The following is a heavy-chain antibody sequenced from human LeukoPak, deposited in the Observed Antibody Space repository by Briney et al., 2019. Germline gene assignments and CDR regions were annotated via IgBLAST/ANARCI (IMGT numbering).Heavy chain of an antibody. CDR1: GGTISSYY. Sequence: PSETLSLTCTVSGGTISSYYWSWIRQPPGKGLEWIGYIYYRGSTNYNPSLKRRVTISVDTSKNQFSLKLSSVTAADTAVYYCARDHEGASWYPPYYYYYYMDVWGKGTTVTVSS. CDR3: ARDHEGASWYPPYYYYYYMDV. J-gene: IGHJ6*03. D-gene: IGHD6-13*01. CDR2: IYYRGST. V-gene: IGHV4-59*01.